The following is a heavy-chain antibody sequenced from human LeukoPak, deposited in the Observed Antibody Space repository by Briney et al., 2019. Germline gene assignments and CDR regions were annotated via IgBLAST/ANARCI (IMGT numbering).Heavy chain of an antibody. D-gene: IGHD6-13*01. CDR2: INHSGST. V-gene: IGHV4-34*01. CDR3: ASRTVVPAAIGYSSSWGRFWFDP. CDR1: GGSFSGYY. Sequence: SETLSLTCAVYGGSFSGYYWSWIRQPPGKGLEWIGEINHSGSTNYNPSLKSRVTISVDTSKNQFSLKLSSVTAAGTAVYYCASRTVVPAAIGYSSSWGRFWFDPWGQGTLVTVSS. J-gene: IGHJ5*02.